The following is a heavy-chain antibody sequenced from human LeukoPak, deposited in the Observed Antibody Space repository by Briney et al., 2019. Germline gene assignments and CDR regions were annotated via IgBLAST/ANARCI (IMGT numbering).Heavy chain of an antibody. Sequence: QAGGSLRLSCAASGFTFSSYWMTWVRQAPGKGLEWVAHIKEDGGEKHYVDPVKGRFTISRDNAKNSLYLQMNSLRAEDTAMYYCVRDRGYCSGGTCYALWDYWGQGTLVTVSS. CDR1: GFTFSSYW. J-gene: IGHJ4*02. V-gene: IGHV3-7*01. CDR3: VRDRGYCSGGTCYALWDY. D-gene: IGHD2-15*01. CDR2: IKEDGGEK.